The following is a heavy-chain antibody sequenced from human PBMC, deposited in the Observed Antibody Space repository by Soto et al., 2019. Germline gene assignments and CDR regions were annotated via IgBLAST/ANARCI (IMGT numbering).Heavy chain of an antibody. D-gene: IGHD5-12*01. CDR3: ARGPPRDGYNLSF. CDR2: IYYSGST. CDR1: GASISSGGYY. J-gene: IGHJ4*02. Sequence: SETLSLTCTVSGASISSGGYYCSWIRQHPGKGLEWIGFIYYSGSTYYNPSLKSRVTISLDTSKNQFSLKLSSVTAADTDVYYCARGPPRDGYNLSFWGRGTLVPV. V-gene: IGHV4-31*03.